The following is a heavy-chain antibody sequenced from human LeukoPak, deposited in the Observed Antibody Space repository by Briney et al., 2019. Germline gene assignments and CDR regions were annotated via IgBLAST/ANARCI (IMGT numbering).Heavy chain of an antibody. V-gene: IGHV4-59*01. J-gene: IGHJ4*02. CDR2: IYYSGST. CDR3: ARIEDYGGNSVNY. D-gene: IGHD4-23*01. CDR1: GGSISSCY. Sequence: PSETLSLTCTVSGGSISSCYWSWIRQPPGKGLEWIGYIYYSGSTNYNPSLKSRVTISVDTSKNQFSLKLSSVTAADTAVYYCARIEDYGGNSVNYWGQGTLVTVSS.